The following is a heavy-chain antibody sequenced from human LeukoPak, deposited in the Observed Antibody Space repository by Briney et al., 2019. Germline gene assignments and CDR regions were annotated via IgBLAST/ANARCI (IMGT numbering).Heavy chain of an antibody. CDR1: GYTFTSYG. J-gene: IGHJ4*02. CDR2: ISAYNGNT. D-gene: IGHD5-18*01. V-gene: IGHV1-18*01. Sequence: ASVNVSCKASGYTFTSYGISWVRQAPGQGLEWMGWISAYNGNTNYVQKLQGRVTMTTDTSTATAYMGLRSLTSDDTAVYYCARARRGSTAMVTYFDYWGQGTLVAVSS. CDR3: ARARRGSTAMVTYFDY.